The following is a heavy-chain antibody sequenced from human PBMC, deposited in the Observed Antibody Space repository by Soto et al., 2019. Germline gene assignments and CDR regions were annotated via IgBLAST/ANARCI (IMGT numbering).Heavy chain of an antibody. D-gene: IGHD6-13*01. CDR2: IYYSGST. V-gene: IGHV4-39*01. J-gene: IGHJ6*02. CDR1: GGSISSSSYY. Sequence: SETLSLTCTVSGGSISSSSYYWGWIRQPPGKGLEWIGSIYYSGSTYYNPSLKSRVTISVDTSKNQFSLKLSSVTAADTAVYYCARQGTAAQMDVWGQGTTVTVSS. CDR3: ARQGTAAQMDV.